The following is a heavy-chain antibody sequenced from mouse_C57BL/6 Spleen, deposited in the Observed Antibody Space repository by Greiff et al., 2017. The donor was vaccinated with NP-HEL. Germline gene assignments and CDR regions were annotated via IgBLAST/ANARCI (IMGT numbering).Heavy chain of an antibody. J-gene: IGHJ2*01. CDR3: ARLDDGSSYVGGFDDYFDY. Sequence: VQLQQSGAELVKPGASVKLSCTASGFNIKDYYMHWVKQRTEQGLEWIGRIDPEDGETKYAPKFQGKATITADTSSNTAYLQLSSLTSEDTAVYYCARLDDGSSYVGGFDDYFDYWGQGTTLTVSS. CDR2: IDPEDGET. CDR1: GFNIKDYY. V-gene: IGHV14-2*01. D-gene: IGHD1-1*01.